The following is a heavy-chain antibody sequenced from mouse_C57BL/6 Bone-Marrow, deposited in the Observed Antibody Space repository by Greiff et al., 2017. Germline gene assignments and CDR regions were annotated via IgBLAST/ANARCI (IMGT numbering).Heavy chain of an antibody. D-gene: IGHD2-4*01. V-gene: IGHV1-18*01. CDR1: GYTFTDYN. Sequence: EVQLQQSGPELVKPGASVKIPCKASGYTFTDYNMDWVKQSHGKSLEWIGDINPNNGGTIYNQKFKGKATLTVDKSSSTAYMELRSLTSEDTAVYYCARVATLIRRRVWFAYWGQGTLVTVSA. CDR2: INPNNGGT. J-gene: IGHJ3*01. CDR3: ARVATLIRRRVWFAY.